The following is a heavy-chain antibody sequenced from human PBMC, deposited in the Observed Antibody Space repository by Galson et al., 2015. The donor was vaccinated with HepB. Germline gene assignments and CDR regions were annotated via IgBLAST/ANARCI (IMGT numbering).Heavy chain of an antibody. V-gene: IGHV3-7*03. CDR2: TNKDGSQQ. Sequence: SLRLSCADSGLMFSRDWLGWVRQAPGKGLDWVANTNKDGSQQYYVDSVKGRFTISKDNAKNSLYLQMNSLRADDTAVYYCGRYLSGYAMDVWGQGTTVTVSS. J-gene: IGHJ6*02. CDR3: GRYLSGYAMDV. D-gene: IGHD1-1*01. CDR1: GLMFSRDW.